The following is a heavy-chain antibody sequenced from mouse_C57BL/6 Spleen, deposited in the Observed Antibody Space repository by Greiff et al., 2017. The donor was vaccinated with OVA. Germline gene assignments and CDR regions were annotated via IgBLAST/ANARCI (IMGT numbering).Heavy chain of an antibody. V-gene: IGHV1-64*01. Sequence: QVQLKESGAELVKPGASVKLSCKASGYTFTSYWMHWVKQRPGQGLEWIGMIHPNSGSTNYNEKFKSKATLTVDKSSSTAYMQLSSLTSEDSAVYYCAREGYSNYWFAYWGQGTLVTVSA. CDR2: IHPNSGST. J-gene: IGHJ3*01. CDR3: AREGYSNYWFAY. D-gene: IGHD2-5*01. CDR1: GYTFTSYW.